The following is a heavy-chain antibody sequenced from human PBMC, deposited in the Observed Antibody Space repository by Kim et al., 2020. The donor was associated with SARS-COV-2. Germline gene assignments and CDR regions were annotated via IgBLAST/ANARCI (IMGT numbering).Heavy chain of an antibody. J-gene: IGHJ6*02. CDR1: GGTFSSYA. CDR2: IIPILGIA. CDR3: ARSQCSGGSCYSSSGATYYYYGMDV. V-gene: IGHV1-69*04. D-gene: IGHD2-15*01. Sequence: SVKVSCKASGGTFSSYAVSWVRQAPGQGLEWMGRIIPILGIANYAQKFQGRVTITADKSTSTAYMELSSLRSEDTAVYYCARSQCSGGSCYSSSGATYYYYGMDVWGQGTTVTVSS.